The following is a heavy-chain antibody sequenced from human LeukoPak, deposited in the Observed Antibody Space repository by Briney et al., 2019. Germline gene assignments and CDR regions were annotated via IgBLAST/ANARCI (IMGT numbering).Heavy chain of an antibody. CDR3: AREYSSGWTYYFDY. D-gene: IGHD6-19*01. Sequence: GGSLRLSCAASGFTFSSYAMHWVHQAPGKGLEWVAVISYDGSNKYYADSVKGRFTISRDNSKNTLYLQMNSLRAEDTAVYYRAREYSSGWTYYFDYWGQGTLVTVSS. CDR2: ISYDGSNK. J-gene: IGHJ4*02. CDR1: GFTFSSYA. V-gene: IGHV3-30*04.